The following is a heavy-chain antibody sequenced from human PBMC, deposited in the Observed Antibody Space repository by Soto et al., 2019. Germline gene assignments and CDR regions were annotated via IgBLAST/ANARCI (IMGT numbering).Heavy chain of an antibody. J-gene: IGHJ6*02. CDR3: ATTTLAIHDSYYYGVNV. V-gene: IGHV3-74*01. CDR1: GFTFSSYW. CDR2: INSDGSST. Sequence: PGGSLRLSCAASGFTFSSYWMHWVRQAPGKGLVWVSRINSDGSSTSYADSVKGRFTISRDNAKNTLYLQMNSLRAEDTAVYYCATTTLAIHDSYYYGVNVWGHGTTVTVSS. D-gene: IGHD1-1*01.